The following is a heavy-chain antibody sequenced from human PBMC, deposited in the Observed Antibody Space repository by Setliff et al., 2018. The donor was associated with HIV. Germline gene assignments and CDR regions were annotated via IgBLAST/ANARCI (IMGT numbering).Heavy chain of an antibody. Sequence: GASVKVSCKASGYIITGYLIHWVRQAPGQGIEWMGWINPNSGDTKYALKFLGSVTMTIDLSITTAYMQLTSLKSDDTALYYCARDRRRYDILTLHYMDVWGKGTTVTVSS. V-gene: IGHV1-2*02. CDR2: INPNSGDT. CDR3: ARDRRRYDILTLHYMDV. D-gene: IGHD3-9*01. J-gene: IGHJ6*03. CDR1: GYIITGYL.